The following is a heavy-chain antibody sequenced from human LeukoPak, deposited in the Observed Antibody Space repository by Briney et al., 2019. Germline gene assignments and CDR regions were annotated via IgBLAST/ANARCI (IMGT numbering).Heavy chain of an antibody. J-gene: IGHJ6*03. CDR3: ARHLGYCSSTSCQYYYYYMDV. V-gene: IGHV4-39*01. CDR1: GGSISSSSYY. Sequence: SETLSLTCTVSGGSISSSSYYWGWIRQPPGKGLEWIGSIYYSGSTYYNPSLKSRVTISVDTSKNQFSLKLSSVTAADTAVYYCARHLGYCSSTSCQYYYYYMDVWGKGTTVTVSS. D-gene: IGHD2-2*01. CDR2: IYYSGST.